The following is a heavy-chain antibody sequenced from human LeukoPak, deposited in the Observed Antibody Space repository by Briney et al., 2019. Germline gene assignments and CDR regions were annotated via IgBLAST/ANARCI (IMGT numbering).Heavy chain of an antibody. CDR1: GFTFDDYA. D-gene: IGHD3-9*01. CDR3: AKDFPPYYDILTGYGDAFDI. Sequence: GGSLRLSCAASGFTFDDYAMHWVRQAPGKGLEWVSGISWNSGSIGYADSVKGRFTISRDNAKNSLYLQMNSLRAEDTALYYCAKDFPPYYDILTGYGDAFDIWGQGTMVTVSS. CDR2: ISWNSGSI. J-gene: IGHJ3*02. V-gene: IGHV3-9*01.